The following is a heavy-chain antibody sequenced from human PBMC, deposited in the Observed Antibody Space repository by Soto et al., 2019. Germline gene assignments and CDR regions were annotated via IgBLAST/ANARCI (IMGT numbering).Heavy chain of an antibody. J-gene: IGHJ6*03. CDR2: INAGNGNT. CDR1: GYTFTSYA. Sequence: QVQLVQSGAEVKKPGDSVKVSCKASGYTFTSYAMHWVRQAPGQRLEWMGWINAGNGNTKYSQKFQGRVTITRDTSASTAYMELSSLRSEDTAVYYCARGPTTVTTGYYYYYYMDVWGKGTTVTVSS. CDR3: ARGPTTVTTGYYYYYYMDV. D-gene: IGHD4-17*01. V-gene: IGHV1-3*01.